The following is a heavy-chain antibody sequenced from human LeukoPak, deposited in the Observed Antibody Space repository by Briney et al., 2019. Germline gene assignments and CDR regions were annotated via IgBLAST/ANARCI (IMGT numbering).Heavy chain of an antibody. D-gene: IGHD5-12*01. J-gene: IGHJ6*02. CDR2: IYSGGNT. Sequence: PGGSLRLSCAASGFSVSNNYMSWVRQAPGKGLEWISLIYSGGNTYSADSVKGRFTISRDNSRNTLYLQMNSLRAEDTAVYYCARGRYEFSAAMDVWGQGTTVTVSS. CDR3: ARGRYEFSAAMDV. CDR1: GFSVSNNY. V-gene: IGHV3-53*01.